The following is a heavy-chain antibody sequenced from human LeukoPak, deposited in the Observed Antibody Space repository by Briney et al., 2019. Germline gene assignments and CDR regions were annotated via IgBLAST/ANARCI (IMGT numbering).Heavy chain of an antibody. CDR1: DDAISTTAYY. J-gene: IGHJ4*02. CDR3: ARHFRFIGFGELLAFDT. CDR2: IYYNGDT. D-gene: IGHD3-10*01. Sequence: PSETLSPTCSVSDDAISTTAYYWGWVRQSPGKGLEWIGSIYYNGDTYYDPSLKSRISISIDTSKNQFSLNLNSMTAADSGVYYCARHFRFIGFGELLAFDTWGQGTRVIVSS. V-gene: IGHV4-39*01.